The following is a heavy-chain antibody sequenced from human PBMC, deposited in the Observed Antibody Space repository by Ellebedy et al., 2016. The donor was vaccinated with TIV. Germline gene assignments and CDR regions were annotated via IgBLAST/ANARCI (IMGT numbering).Heavy chain of an antibody. D-gene: IGHD2-21*01. CDR1: GYTRSNYA. CDR3: ATFVVFGLIPH. V-gene: IGHV1-3*01. CDR2: VNGATGNR. J-gene: IGHJ4*02. Sequence: ASVKVSCKTSGYTRSNYAIQWVRQAPGQGLEWVGSVNGATGNRGYSQKLQDRLTLNWDTSASTAYVELSGLRVEDTAVYYCATFVVFGLIPHWGLGTPVTVSS.